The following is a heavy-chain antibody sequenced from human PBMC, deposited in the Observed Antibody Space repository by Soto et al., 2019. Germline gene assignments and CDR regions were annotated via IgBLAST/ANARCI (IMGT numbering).Heavy chain of an antibody. Sequence: PSESLSLTGTVSCCSISSSSYYWVWILQPPGKGLEWIGSIYYSGSTYYNPSLKSRVTISVDTSKNHFSLKLSSVTAADTAVYYCARHGTLLIDYWGQGTLVRVSS. V-gene: IGHV4-39*01. D-gene: IGHD1-26*01. CDR1: CCSISSSSYY. J-gene: IGHJ4*02. CDR3: ARHGTLLIDY. CDR2: IYYSGST.